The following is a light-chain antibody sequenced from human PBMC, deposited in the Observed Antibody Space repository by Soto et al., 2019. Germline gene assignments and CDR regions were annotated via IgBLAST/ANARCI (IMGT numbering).Light chain of an antibody. J-gene: IGLJ2*01. CDR2: DVS. CDR1: NSDVGGYNY. Sequence: QSALTQPASVSGSPGQSITISCTGTNSDVGGYNYVSWYQQHPGKAPKLLIYDVSNRPSGISNRFSGSKSGNTASLAISGLRSEDEADYYCAGWDDSLSGVVFGGGTQLTVL. CDR3: AGWDDSLSGVV. V-gene: IGLV2-14*03.